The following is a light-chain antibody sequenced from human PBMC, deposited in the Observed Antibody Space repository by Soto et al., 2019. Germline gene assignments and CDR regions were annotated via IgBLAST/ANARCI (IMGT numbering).Light chain of an antibody. CDR1: QSVNSN. V-gene: IGKV3-15*01. CDR2: GAS. CDR3: QQYNNCPIT. J-gene: IGKJ5*01. Sequence: EIVMTQSPATLSVSPGERATLSCRASQSVNSNLAWYQQKPGQAPRLLIYGASTTATGIPARFNGSGSGTEFTLTISSLQSEDFAIYYCQQYNNCPITFGQGTRLEIK.